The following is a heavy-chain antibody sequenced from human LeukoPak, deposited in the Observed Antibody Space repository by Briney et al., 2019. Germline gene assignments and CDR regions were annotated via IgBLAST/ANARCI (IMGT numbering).Heavy chain of an antibody. CDR3: ATWSGFYYDSSGYYLVY. Sequence: PGGSLRLSCAASGFTFSSYAMSWVRQAPGKGLEWVSGISNSGGSTYYVDSVKGRFTISRDNSKNTLYLQMNSLRAEDTAVYYCATWSGFYYDSSGYYLVYWGQGTLVTVSS. J-gene: IGHJ4*02. CDR1: GFTFSSYA. V-gene: IGHV3-23*01. CDR2: ISNSGGST. D-gene: IGHD3-22*01.